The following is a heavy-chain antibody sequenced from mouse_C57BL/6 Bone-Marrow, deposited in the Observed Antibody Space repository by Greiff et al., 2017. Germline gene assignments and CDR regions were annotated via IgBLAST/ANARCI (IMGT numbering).Heavy chain of an antibody. CDR1: GFTFSDYG. J-gene: IGHJ3*01. CDR2: ISSGSSTI. D-gene: IGHD2-1*01. CDR3: ARGIYGNYDAY. V-gene: IGHV5-17*01. Sequence: VESGGGLVKPGGSLKLSCAASGFTFSDYGMHWVRQAPEKGLEWVAYISSGSSTIYYADTVKGRFTISRDNAKNTLFLQMTSLRSEDTAMYYCARGIYGNYDAYWGQGTLVTVSA.